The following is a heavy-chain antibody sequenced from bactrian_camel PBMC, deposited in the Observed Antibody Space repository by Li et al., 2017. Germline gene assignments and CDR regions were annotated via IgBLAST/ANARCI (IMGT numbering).Heavy chain of an antibody. CDR3: VRRFTGWVAGDY. D-gene: IGHD5*01. CDR1: GFTFSSYY. V-gene: IGHV3-2*01. J-gene: IGHJ4*01. CDR2: IYSHGSNT. Sequence: QVQLVESGGGLVQPGGSLRLSCAASGFTFSSYYMSWVRQAPGKGLEWVSSIYSHGSNTYYADSVKGRFTISRDNAKNTVYLQMNSLKPEDTAVYYCVRRFTGWVAGDYWGQGTQVTVS.